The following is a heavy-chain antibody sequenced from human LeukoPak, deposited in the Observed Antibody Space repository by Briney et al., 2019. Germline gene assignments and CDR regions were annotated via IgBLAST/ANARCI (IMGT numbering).Heavy chain of an antibody. V-gene: IGHV3-23*01. CDR2: ISGSGGST. CDR3: AKEQRRSMIVVVTDFDY. Sequence: PSETLSLTCTVSGGSISSYYWSWVRQAPGKGLEWVSAISGSGGSTYYADSVKGRFTISRDNSKNTLYLQMNSLRAEDTAVYYCAKEQRRSMIVVVTDFDYWGQGTLVTVSS. J-gene: IGHJ4*02. D-gene: IGHD3-22*01. CDR1: GGSISSYY.